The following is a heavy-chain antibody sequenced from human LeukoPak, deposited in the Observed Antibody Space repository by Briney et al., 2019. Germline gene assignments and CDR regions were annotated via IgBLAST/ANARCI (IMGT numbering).Heavy chain of an antibody. D-gene: IGHD6-6*01. CDR3: ASSSPIDY. Sequence: PGGSLRLSCAASGFTFSSYSMNWVRQAPGKGLEWVSSISSSSSYIYYADSVKGRFTISRDNAKNSLYLQTNSLRAEDTAVCYCASSSPIDYWGQGTLVTVSS. V-gene: IGHV3-21*01. CDR1: GFTFSSYS. CDR2: ISSSSSYI. J-gene: IGHJ4*02.